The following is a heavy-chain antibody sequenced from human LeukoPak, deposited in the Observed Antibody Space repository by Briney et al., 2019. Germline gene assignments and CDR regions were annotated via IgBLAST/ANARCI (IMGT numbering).Heavy chain of an antibody. CDR1: GGTFSSYA. J-gene: IGHJ5*02. D-gene: IGHD2-2*01. V-gene: IGHV1-69*06. CDR2: IIPIIGTA. CDR3: ARVRPDIVVVPAGWFDP. Sequence: SVKVSCKASGGTFSSYAISWVRQAPGQGLEWMGGIIPIIGTANYAQKFQGRVTITADKSTSTAYMELSSLRSEDTAVYYCARVRPDIVVVPAGWFDPWGQGTLVTVSS.